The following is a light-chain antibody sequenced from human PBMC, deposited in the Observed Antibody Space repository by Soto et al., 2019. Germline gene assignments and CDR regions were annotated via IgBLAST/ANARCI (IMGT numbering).Light chain of an antibody. CDR2: AAS. V-gene: IGKV1-39*01. Sequence: DTQMTQSQSSLSASVGDRVTITCRASQSISSYLNWYQQKPGKAPKLLIYAASSLQSGVPSRFSGSGSGTDFTLTISSLQPEDFATYYCQQSYSTPRTFGQGTKVDI. CDR3: QQSYSTPRT. CDR1: QSISSY. J-gene: IGKJ1*01.